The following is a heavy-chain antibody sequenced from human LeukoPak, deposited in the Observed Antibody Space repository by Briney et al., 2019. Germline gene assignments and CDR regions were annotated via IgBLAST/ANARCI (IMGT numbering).Heavy chain of an antibody. J-gene: IGHJ6*02. CDR3: ARDGGEVTWAWYYYYGMDV. Sequence: PGGSLRLSCAASGFTFSSYSMNWVRRAPGKGLEWVSSISSSSSYIYYADSVKGRFTISRDNAKNSLYLQMNSLRAEDTAVYYCARDGGEVTWAWYYYYGMDVWGQGTTVTVPS. D-gene: IGHD4-11*01. V-gene: IGHV3-21*01. CDR1: GFTFSSYS. CDR2: ISSSSSYI.